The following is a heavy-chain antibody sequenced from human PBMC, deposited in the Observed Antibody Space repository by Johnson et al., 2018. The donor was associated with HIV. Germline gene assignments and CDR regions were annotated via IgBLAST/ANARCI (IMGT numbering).Heavy chain of an antibody. V-gene: IGHV3-66*01. CDR3: ARAGDYDAFDI. Sequence: VQLVESGGGLVQPGGSLRLSCAASGFPFSSFAMSWVPQAPGKGLELGSVFYSGGSTSYAGPLKGRFTISRDNSKNTLYLQMNSLRAEDTAVYYCARAGDYDAFDIWGQGTMVTVSS. D-gene: IGHD3-16*01. CDR2: FYSGGST. J-gene: IGHJ3*02. CDR1: GFPFSSFA.